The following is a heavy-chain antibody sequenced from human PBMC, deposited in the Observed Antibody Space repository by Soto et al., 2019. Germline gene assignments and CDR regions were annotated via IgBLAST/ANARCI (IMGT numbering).Heavy chain of an antibody. V-gene: IGHV3-15*01. CDR1: GFTFSSYA. CDR3: TTLGPYGASYFDY. CDR2: IKSKTNGGTT. J-gene: IGHJ4*02. Sequence: GGSLRLSCAASGFTFSSYAMSWVRQAPGKGLEWVGRIKSKTNGGTTDYPAPVKGRFTISRDDSKNTLFLQVNSLKTEDTAVYYCTTLGPYGASYFDYWGQGTPVTVSS. D-gene: IGHD4-17*01.